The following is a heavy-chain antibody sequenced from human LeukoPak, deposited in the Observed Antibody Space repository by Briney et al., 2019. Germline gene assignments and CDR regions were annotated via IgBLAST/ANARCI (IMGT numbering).Heavy chain of an antibody. CDR2: MNPNSGNT. CDR3: ARGYSSGWPPDY. CDR1: GYTFTSYD. D-gene: IGHD6-19*01. V-gene: IGHV1-8*01. J-gene: IGHJ4*02. Sequence: ASVKVSCKASGYTFTSYDINWVRQATGQGLEWMGWMNPNSGNTGYAQKLQGRVTMTTDTSTSTAYMELRSLRSDDTAVYYCARGYSSGWPPDYWGQGTLVTVSS.